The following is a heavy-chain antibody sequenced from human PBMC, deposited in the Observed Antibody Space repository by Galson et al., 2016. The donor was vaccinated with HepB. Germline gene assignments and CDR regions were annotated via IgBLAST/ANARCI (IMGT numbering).Heavy chain of an antibody. V-gene: IGHV3-30*18. J-gene: IGHJ4*02. CDR1: GFTFSGYV. CDR3: AKDHYCTTTNCYSHFAF. Sequence: SLRLSCAASGFTFSGYVMHWVRQAPGKGLEWVAIISSDGSSQYYADSVKGRFTISRDNSRNTLHLQMTSLRAEDTAVYYCAKDHYCTTTNCYSHFAFWGQGTLVTVSS. CDR2: ISSDGSSQ. D-gene: IGHD2-2*01.